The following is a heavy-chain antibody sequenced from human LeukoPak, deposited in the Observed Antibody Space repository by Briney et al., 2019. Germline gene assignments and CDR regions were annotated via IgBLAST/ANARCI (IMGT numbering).Heavy chain of an antibody. Sequence: GGSLRLSCAASGFTFSSCSMNWVRQAPGKGLEWVSAISGSGGSTYYADSVKGRFTISRDNSKNTLYLQMNSLRAEDTAVYYCAKGVRGFSTHYYDSSGYLSFWGQGTLVTVSS. D-gene: IGHD3-22*01. V-gene: IGHV3-23*01. J-gene: IGHJ4*02. CDR1: GFTFSSCS. CDR3: AKGVRGFSTHYYDSSGYLSF. CDR2: ISGSGGST.